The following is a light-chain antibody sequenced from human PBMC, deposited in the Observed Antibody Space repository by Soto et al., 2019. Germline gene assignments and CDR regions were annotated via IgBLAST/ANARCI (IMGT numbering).Light chain of an antibody. V-gene: IGKV1D-12*01. CDR2: AAS. Sequence: DFPMPQSPSSVSASVGASVTITCRASQGISTWLAWFQQKPGEAPKLLIYAASSLQSGVPSRFSGRGSGTDFTLTISSLQPEDLATYYCQQANSCPITCGQGTRLEIK. CDR1: QGISTW. CDR3: QQANSCPIT. J-gene: IGKJ5*01.